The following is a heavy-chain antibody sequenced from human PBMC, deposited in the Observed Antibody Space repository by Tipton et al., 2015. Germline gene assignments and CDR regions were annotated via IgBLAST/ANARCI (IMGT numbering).Heavy chain of an antibody. Sequence: SLRLSCAVSGFTFSSYAMSWVRQTPGTGLEWLSSMSGSSGSTYYADSVKGRFTISRDNSENTLYLQMNSLRAEDTAVYYCAKEYNSDTSAYYHDALHIWGQGTMVTVSS. D-gene: IGHD3-22*01. J-gene: IGHJ3*02. CDR1: GFTFSSYA. CDR2: MSGSSGST. V-gene: IGHV3-23*01. CDR3: AKEYNSDTSAYYHDALHI.